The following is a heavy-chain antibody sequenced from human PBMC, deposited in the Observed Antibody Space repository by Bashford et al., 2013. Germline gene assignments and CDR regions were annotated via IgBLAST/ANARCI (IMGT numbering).Heavy chain of an antibody. J-gene: IGHJ3*02. CDR1: GYTFTSYG. D-gene: IGHD1-26*01. CDR3: ARDEWELRPRGSDAFDI. Sequence: VASVKVSCKASGYTFTSYGISWVRQAPGQGLEWMGWISAYNGNTNYAQKLQGRVTMTTDTSTSTAYMELRSLRSDDTAVYYCARDEWELRPRGSDAFDIWGQGTMVTVSS. CDR2: ISAYNGNT. V-gene: IGHV1-18*01.